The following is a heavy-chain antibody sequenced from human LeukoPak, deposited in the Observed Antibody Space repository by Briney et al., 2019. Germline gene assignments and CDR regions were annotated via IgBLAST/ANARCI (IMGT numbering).Heavy chain of an antibody. J-gene: IGHJ4*02. CDR3: ARGNDLDS. CDR1: GFTFSSYE. CDR2: ISSSGTFI. V-gene: IGHV3-48*03. Sequence: GGSLRLSCAASGFTFSSYEMNWVRQAPGRGLEWVSYISSSGTFIYYADSVKGRLTISRDNAENSLYLQMNSLRAEDTAVYYCARGNDLDSWGQGTLVTVSS.